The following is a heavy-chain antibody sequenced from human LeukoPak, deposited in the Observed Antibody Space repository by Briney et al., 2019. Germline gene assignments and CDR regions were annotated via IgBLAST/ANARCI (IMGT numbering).Heavy chain of an antibody. D-gene: IGHD2-21*01. J-gene: IGHJ6*02. V-gene: IGHV3-23*01. CDR2: ISGSGGTT. CDR3: AKDRDPRLWYYYGMDV. CDR1: GFTFSSYV. Sequence: PGGSLRLSCSASGFTFSSYVMSWVRQAPGKGLEWVSAISGSGGTTYYADSVRGRFTISRDNSKNTLYLQMNSLRAEDTAVYYCAKDRDPRLWYYYGMDVWGQGTTVTVSS.